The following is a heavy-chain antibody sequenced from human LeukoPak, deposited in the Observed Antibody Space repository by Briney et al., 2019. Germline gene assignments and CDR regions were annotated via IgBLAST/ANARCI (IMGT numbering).Heavy chain of an antibody. CDR2: ISAYNGNT. CDR1: GYTFTSYG. V-gene: IGHV1-18*01. Sequence: ASVKVSCKASGYTFTSYGISWVRQAPGQGLEWMGWISAYNGNTNYAQKLQGRVTMTTDTSTSTAYMELRSLRSDDTAVYYCARDYCSSTGCYGNWFDPWGQGTLVTVS. J-gene: IGHJ5*02. D-gene: IGHD2-2*01. CDR3: ARDYCSSTGCYGNWFDP.